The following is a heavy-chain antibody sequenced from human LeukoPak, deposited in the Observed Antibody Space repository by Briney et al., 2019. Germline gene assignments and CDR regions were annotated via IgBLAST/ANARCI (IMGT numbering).Heavy chain of an antibody. CDR1: GFTFSSYA. D-gene: IGHD5-12*01. CDR3: VKGYRSSAEPDY. J-gene: IGHJ4*02. V-gene: IGHV3-64D*06. Sequence: GGSLRLSCSASGFTFSSYAMHWVRQAPGKGLEYVLAISSNGASTYYADSVKGRFTISRDNSRNSLYLQMNSLTSEDTALYYCVKGYRSSAEPDYWGQGTLVTVSS. CDR2: ISSNGAST.